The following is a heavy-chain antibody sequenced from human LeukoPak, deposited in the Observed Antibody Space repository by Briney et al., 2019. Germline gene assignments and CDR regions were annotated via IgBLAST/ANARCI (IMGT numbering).Heavy chain of an antibody. CDR3: ARWRATYYDFWSGYYYFDY. CDR2: IIPIFGTA. Sequence: SVKVSCKASGYTFTSYAISWVRQAPGQGLEWMGGIIPIFGTANYAQKFQGRVTITADKSTSTAYMELGSLRSEDTAVYYCARWRATYYDFWSGYYYFDYWGQGTLVTVSS. V-gene: IGHV1-69*06. D-gene: IGHD3-3*01. CDR1: GYTFTSYA. J-gene: IGHJ4*02.